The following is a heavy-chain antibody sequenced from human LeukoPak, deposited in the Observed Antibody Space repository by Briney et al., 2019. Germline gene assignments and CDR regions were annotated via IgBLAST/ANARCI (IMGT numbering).Heavy chain of an antibody. CDR2: IYHSGST. CDR1: GYSISSGYY. D-gene: IGHD3-9*01. V-gene: IGHV4-38-2*02. CDR3: ARQKEYDILTGNFDY. J-gene: IGHJ4*02. Sequence: SETLSLTCTVSGYSISSGYYWGWIRQPPGKGLEWIGSIYHSGSTYYNPSLKSRVTISVDTSKNQFSLKLSSVTAADTAVYYCARQKEYDILTGNFDYWGQGTLVTVSS.